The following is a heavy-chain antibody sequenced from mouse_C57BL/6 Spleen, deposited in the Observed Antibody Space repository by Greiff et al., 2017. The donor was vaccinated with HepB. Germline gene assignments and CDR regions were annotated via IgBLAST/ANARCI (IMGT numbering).Heavy chain of an antibody. D-gene: IGHD3-1*01. V-gene: IGHV1-22*01. J-gene: IGHJ3*01. CDR1: GYTFTDYN. Sequence: EVKLQESGPELVKPGASVKMSCKASGYTFTDYNMHWVKQSPGKSLEWIGYINPNNGGTSYNEKFKGKATLTVNKSSSTAYMELRSLTSEDSAVYYCARGGYAWFAYWGQGTLVTVCA. CDR2: INPNNGGT. CDR3: ARGGYAWFAY.